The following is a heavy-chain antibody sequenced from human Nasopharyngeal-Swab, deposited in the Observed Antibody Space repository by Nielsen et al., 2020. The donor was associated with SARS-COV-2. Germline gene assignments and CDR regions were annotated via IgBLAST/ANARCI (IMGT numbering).Heavy chain of an antibody. CDR3: AKDRGYCSGATCYDSYYSMDV. CDR2: ITGSGPSA. CDR1: GFTFNRHV. J-gene: IGHJ6*03. D-gene: IGHD2-2*01. Sequence: GGSLRLSRAVSGFTFNRHVMHWVRQAPGKGLEWVSAITGSGPSAYYADSVKGRFTVSRDNSKNTLFLQMNSLTVEDTAVYFCAKDRGYCSGATCYDSYYSMDVWGNGTMVTVSS. V-gene: IGHV3-23*01.